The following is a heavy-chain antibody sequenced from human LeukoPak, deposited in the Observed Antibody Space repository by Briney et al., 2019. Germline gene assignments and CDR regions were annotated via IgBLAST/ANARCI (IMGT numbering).Heavy chain of an antibody. J-gene: IGHJ5*02. V-gene: IGHV1-2*04. CDR2: INPNSGGT. CDR3: ARSLGSSGYYYDWFDP. CDR1: GYTFTGYY. Sequence: VGSVKVSCKASGYTFTGYYMHWVRQAPGQGLEWMGWINPNSGGTNYAQKFQGWVTMTRDTSISTAYMELSRLRSDDTAVYYCARSLGSSGYYYDWFDPWGQGTLVTVSS. D-gene: IGHD3-22*01.